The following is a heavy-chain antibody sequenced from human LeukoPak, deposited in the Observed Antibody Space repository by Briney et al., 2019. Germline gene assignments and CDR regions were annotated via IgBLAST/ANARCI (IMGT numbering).Heavy chain of an antibody. CDR2: IKQEGSEK. CDR1: GFTPSSDW. D-gene: IGHD6-19*01. Sequence: GGSLRLSCAASGFTPSSDWMNWVRPAPGRGREWVANIKQEGSEKYYVDSVKGRFTISRDNTKNSLYLQMNSLRAEDTSIYYCVSGWYYFDYWGQRTLVTASS. CDR3: VSGWYYFDY. J-gene: IGHJ4*02. V-gene: IGHV3-7*03.